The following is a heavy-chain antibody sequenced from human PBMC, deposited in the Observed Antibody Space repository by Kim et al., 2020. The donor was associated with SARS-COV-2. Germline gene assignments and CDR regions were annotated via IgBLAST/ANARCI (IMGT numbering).Heavy chain of an antibody. CDR2: IYYSGSA. J-gene: IGHJ4*02. D-gene: IGHD1-26*01. CDR1: GGSISSYY. V-gene: IGHV4-59*12. CDR3: SRSPRYHIRPRD. Sequence: ETLSLTCTVSGGSISSYYWSWIRQPPGKGLEWIGYIYYSGSADYNPSLKSRVTISVDTSRNQFSLRLSSVTAADTAVYYCSRSPRYHIRPRDRGQGT.